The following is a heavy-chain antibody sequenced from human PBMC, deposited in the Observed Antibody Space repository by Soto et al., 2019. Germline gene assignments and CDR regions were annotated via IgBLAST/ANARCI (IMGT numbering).Heavy chain of an antibody. J-gene: IGHJ4*01. D-gene: IGHD1-26*01. Sequence: ASVKVSCKASGDTFTTYDINWVRQATGHGLEWMGWINPNSGNIGYAQRFQGRVTMTRDTAIRTAYMEVSSLRSDDTAVYFCARGEQYSGRIFDYWGQGTLVTVSS. V-gene: IGHV1-8*01. CDR2: INPNSGNI. CDR3: ARGEQYSGRIFDY. CDR1: GDTFTTYD.